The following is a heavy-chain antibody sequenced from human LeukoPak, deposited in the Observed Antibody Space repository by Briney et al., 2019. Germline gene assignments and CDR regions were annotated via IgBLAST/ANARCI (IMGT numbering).Heavy chain of an antibody. V-gene: IGHV1-69*05. CDR1: GGTFSSYA. D-gene: IGHD3-22*01. CDR3: ARGYGGVNYYDSSGYYFDY. J-gene: IGHJ4*02. CDR2: VIPIFGTA. Sequence: SVKVSCKASGGTFSSYAISWVRQAPGQGLEWMGRVIPIFGTANYAQKFQGRVTIITYESTSTAYMELSSLRSEDTAVYYCARGYGGVNYYDSSGYYFDYWGQGTLVTVSS.